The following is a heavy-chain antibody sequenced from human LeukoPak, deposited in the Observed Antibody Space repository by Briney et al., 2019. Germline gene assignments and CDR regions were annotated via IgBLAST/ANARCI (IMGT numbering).Heavy chain of an antibody. D-gene: IGHD3-22*01. CDR3: AKDIAYYDSSGSFDY. V-gene: IGHV3-9*01. CDR2: IGWNSGSI. J-gene: IGHJ4*02. CDR1: GFTFSSYA. Sequence: GGSLRLSCAASGFTFSSYAMSWVRQAPGKGLEWVSGIGWNSGSIGYADSVKGRFTISRDNAKNSLYLQMNSLRAEDTALYYCAKDIAYYDSSGSFDYWGQGTLVTVSS.